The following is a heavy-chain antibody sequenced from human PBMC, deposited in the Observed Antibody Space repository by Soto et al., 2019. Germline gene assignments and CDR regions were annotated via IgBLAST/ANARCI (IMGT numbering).Heavy chain of an antibody. CDR3: KRGYGDYVRDY. Sequence: EVQLVESGGGLVQPGGSLKLYCAVSGFTFSGSAMHWVRQASGKGLEWVGRIRSKSNSYATAYAASVKGRFTISRDDSKNPAYLQMNSLKTEDTAVYYCKRGYGDYVRDYWGQGTLVTVSS. V-gene: IGHV3-73*01. J-gene: IGHJ4*02. CDR2: IRSKSNSYAT. CDR1: GFTFSGSA. D-gene: IGHD4-17*01.